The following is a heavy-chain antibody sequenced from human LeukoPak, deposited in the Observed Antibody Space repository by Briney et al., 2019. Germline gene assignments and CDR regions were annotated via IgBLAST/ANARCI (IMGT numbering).Heavy chain of an antibody. CDR1: GGSISSGSYY. CDR2: IYTSGST. Sequence: PSETLSLTCTVSGGSISSGSYYWSWLRQPAGKGLEWIGRIYTSGSTNYNPSLKSRVTISVDTSKNQFSLKLSSVTAADTAVYYCARGGYTAMVGVYYYYGMDVWGQGTTVTVSS. D-gene: IGHD5-18*01. CDR3: ARGGYTAMVGVYYYYGMDV. J-gene: IGHJ6*02. V-gene: IGHV4-61*02.